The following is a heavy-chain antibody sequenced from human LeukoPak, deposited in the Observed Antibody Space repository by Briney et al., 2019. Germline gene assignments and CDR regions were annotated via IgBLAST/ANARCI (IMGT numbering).Heavy chain of an antibody. CDR1: GGSFSGYY. J-gene: IGHJ4*02. Sequence: SETLSLTCAVYGGSFSGYYWSWIRQPPGKGLEWIGEINHSGSTNYNPSLKSRVTISIDTSKNQFSLKLSSVTAADTAVYYCALLQRCCGWSPNLDYWGQGTLVTVSS. D-gene: IGHD6-19*01. CDR2: INHSGST. V-gene: IGHV4-34*01. CDR3: ALLQRCCGWSPNLDY.